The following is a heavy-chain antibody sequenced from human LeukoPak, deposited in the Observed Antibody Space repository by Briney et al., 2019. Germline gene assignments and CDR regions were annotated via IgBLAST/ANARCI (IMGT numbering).Heavy chain of an antibody. Sequence: SETLSLTCSVSGGSITSSSYYWGWIRQSPEKGLEWIGSIYYTGGTHYSPSLKSRVTISVDTSKNQFSLKLSSVTAADTAVYYCAREPPRPSSSWYEGFDYWGQGTLVTVSS. J-gene: IGHJ4*02. D-gene: IGHD6-13*01. CDR1: GGSITSSSYY. V-gene: IGHV4-39*07. CDR3: AREPPRPSSSWYEGFDY. CDR2: IYYTGGT.